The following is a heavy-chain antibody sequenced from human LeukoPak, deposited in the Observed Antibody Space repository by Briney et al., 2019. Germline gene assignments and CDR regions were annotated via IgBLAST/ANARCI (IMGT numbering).Heavy chain of an antibody. CDR3: ARPTTWGFDY. D-gene: IGHD5-12*01. Sequence: SETLSLTCTVSGGSINTFYWSWIRQPPGKGLEWIGSIYYSGSTYYNPSLKSRVTISVDTSKNQFSLKLSSVTAADTAVYYCARPTTWGFDYWGQGTLVTVSS. V-gene: IGHV4-59*05. J-gene: IGHJ4*02. CDR2: IYYSGST. CDR1: GGSINTFY.